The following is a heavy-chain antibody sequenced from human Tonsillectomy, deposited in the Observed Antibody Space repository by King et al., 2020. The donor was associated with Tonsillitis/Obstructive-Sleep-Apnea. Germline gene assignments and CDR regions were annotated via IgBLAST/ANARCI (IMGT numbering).Heavy chain of an antibody. CDR1: GLTFSSYA. V-gene: IGHV3-23*04. CDR2: ISASGGTT. CDR3: AQGTAWVVAGYYWYFDL. J-gene: IGHJ2*01. Sequence: VQLVESGGGLVQPGGSLRLSCAASGLTFSSYAMTWVRQAPGKGLEWVSVISASGGTTYYADSVKGRFTISRDNSKNTLYLQMNSLRVEDTAVYYCAQGTAWVVAGYYWYFDLWGRGTLVTVSS. D-gene: IGHD6-19*01.